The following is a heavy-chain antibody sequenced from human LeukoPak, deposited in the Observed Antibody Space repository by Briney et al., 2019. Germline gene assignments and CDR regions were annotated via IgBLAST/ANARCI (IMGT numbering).Heavy chain of an antibody. J-gene: IGHJ3*02. CDR3: ARDEYNWNVDAFDI. CDR1: GFIFSSST. V-gene: IGHV3-7*01. D-gene: IGHD1-20*01. CDR2: IKEDGSEK. Sequence: GGSLRLSCAASGFIFSSSTMNWVRQAPGKGREWVANIKEDGSEKYYVDSVKGRFTISRDNAKNSLYLQMNSLRAEDTAVYYCARDEYNWNVDAFDIWGQGTVVTVSS.